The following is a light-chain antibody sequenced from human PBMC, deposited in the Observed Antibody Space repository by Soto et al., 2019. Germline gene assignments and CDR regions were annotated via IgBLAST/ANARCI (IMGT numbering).Light chain of an antibody. Sequence: EIVLTQSPGTPSLSPGERATLPCRASQSVSSSYLAWYQQKPGQAPRLLIYGASSRATGIPDRFSGSGSGTDFTLTISRLEPEDFAVYYCQQYGSSPRTFGQGTKLEIK. J-gene: IGKJ2*02. CDR2: GAS. V-gene: IGKV3-20*01. CDR3: QQYGSSPRT. CDR1: QSVSSSY.